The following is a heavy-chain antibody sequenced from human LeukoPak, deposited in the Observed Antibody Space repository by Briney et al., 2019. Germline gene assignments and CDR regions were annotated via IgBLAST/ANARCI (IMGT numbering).Heavy chain of an antibody. CDR1: GFTFSSYA. CDR3: AKELMRLDVGEGDPAFDY. Sequence: GGSLRLSCAASGFTFSSYAMSWVRQAPGKGLEWVSAISGSGGSTYYADPVKGRFTISRDNSKNTLYLQMNSLRAEDTAVYYCAKELMRLDVGEGDPAFDYWGQGTLVTVSS. V-gene: IGHV3-23*01. J-gene: IGHJ4*02. D-gene: IGHD3-16*01. CDR2: ISGSGGST.